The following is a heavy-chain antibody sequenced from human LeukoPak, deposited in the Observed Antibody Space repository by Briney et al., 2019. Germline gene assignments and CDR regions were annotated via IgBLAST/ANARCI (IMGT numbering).Heavy chain of an antibody. CDR3: ARDSYNWNDGGADY. CDR2: ISSSSDYI. V-gene: IGHV3-21*01. J-gene: IGHJ4*02. Sequence: PGGSLRLSCAASGFTFSSYAMSWVRQAPGKGLEWVSSISSSSDYIYYADSVKGRFTISRDNAKNSLYLQMNSLRAEDTAVYYCARDSYNWNDGGADYWGQGTLVTVSS. D-gene: IGHD1-20*01. CDR1: GFTFSSYA.